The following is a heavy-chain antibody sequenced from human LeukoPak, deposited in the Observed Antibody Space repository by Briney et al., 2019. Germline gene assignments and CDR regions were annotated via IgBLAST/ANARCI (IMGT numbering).Heavy chain of an antibody. D-gene: IGHD3-22*01. CDR1: GFTFDDYA. J-gene: IGHJ4*02. Sequence: GRSLRLSCAASGFTFDDYAMHWVRQAPGKGLEWVSGISWNSGSIGYADSVKGRFTISRDNAKNSLYLQMNSLRAEDMALYYCAKDMSPYYYDSSGYLGYWGQGTLVTVSS. CDR2: ISWNSGSI. V-gene: IGHV3-9*03. CDR3: AKDMSPYYYDSSGYLGY.